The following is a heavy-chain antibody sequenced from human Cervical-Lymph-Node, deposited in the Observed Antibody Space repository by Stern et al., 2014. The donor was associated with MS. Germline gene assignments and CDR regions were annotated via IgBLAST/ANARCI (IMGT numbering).Heavy chain of an antibody. Sequence: QVQLVQSGGGVVQPGRSLRLSCAASGFTFSSYGMHWVRQAPGKGLEWVAVIWYDGSNKYYADSVKGRFTISRDNSKNTLYLQMNSLRAEDTAVYYCARAKAAAGTNYFDYWGQGTLVTVSS. V-gene: IGHV3-33*01. CDR1: GFTFSSYG. CDR3: ARAKAAAGTNYFDY. J-gene: IGHJ4*02. CDR2: IWYDGSNK. D-gene: IGHD6-13*01.